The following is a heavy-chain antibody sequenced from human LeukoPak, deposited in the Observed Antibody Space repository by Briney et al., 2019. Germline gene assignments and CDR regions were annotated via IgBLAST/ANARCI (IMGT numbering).Heavy chain of an antibody. D-gene: IGHD6-13*01. CDR1: GFTFSSYA. Sequence: GGSLRLSCAASGFTFSSYAMSWVRQAPGKGLEWVSGISGSGGGTYYADSVKGRFAISRDNSKNTLSLQMNSLRAEDTAVYYCAKDQQWGAAAGYYFDYWGQGTLVTVSS. V-gene: IGHV3-23*01. CDR3: AKDQQWGAAAGYYFDY. CDR2: ISGSGGGT. J-gene: IGHJ4*02.